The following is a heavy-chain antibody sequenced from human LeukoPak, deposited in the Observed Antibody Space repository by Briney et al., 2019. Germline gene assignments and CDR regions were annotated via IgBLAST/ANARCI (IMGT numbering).Heavy chain of an antibody. D-gene: IGHD1-14*01. CDR2: LYSDGNT. Sequence: GGSLRLSCAASGFTVITDDMTWVRQAPGRGLEWVSVLYSDGNTKYADSVQGRFTISRDNSKNTLYLEMNSLSPDDTAVYYCARGVEPLAANTLAYWGQGTLVTVSS. CDR1: GFTVITDD. V-gene: IGHV3-53*01. CDR3: ARGVEPLAANTLAY. J-gene: IGHJ4*02.